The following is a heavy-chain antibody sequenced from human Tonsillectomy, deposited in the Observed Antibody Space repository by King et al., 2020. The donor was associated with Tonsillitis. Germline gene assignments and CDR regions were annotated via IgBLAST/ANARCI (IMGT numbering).Heavy chain of an antibody. CDR1: GYTFTSYD. J-gene: IGHJ6*02. CDR2: MNPNSGNT. D-gene: IGHD2-2*01. CDR3: ARVSLTYCSGTSCYDYYYYGMDV. Sequence: VQLVESGAEVKKPGASVKVSCKASGYTFTSYDVNWVRQATGQGLEWMGWMNPNSGNTGYAQKFQGRVTMTRNTSISTAYMELSSLRSEDAAVYYCARVSLTYCSGTSCYDYYYYGMDVWGQGTTVTVSS. V-gene: IGHV1-8*01.